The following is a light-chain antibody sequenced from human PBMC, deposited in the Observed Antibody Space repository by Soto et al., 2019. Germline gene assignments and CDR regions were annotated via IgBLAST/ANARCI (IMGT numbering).Light chain of an antibody. J-gene: IGLJ3*02. CDR3: SSYTTTSTRV. V-gene: IGLV2-14*01. CDR2: EVS. CDR1: SSDVGGYNF. Sequence: QSALTQPASVSGSPGQSITISCTGTSSDVGGYNFVSWYQQYPGTAPKLMIYEVSNRPSGVSNRFSGSKSGNTASLTISGLQAEDEADYYCSSYTTTSTRVFGGGTKLTVL.